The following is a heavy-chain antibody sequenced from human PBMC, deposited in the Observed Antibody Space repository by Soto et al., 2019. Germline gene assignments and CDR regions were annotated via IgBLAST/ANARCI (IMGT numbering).Heavy chain of an antibody. Sequence: PGESLKISCQGSGYSFPSYWITWVRLMPGKGLQWMGRIDPSDSYINYSPSFEGHVNISIDKSINTSYLQWNSLKASDTAIYYCASHGQLALFDHWGQGTLVTVSS. CDR3: ASHGQLALFDH. CDR2: IDPSDSYI. CDR1: GYSFPSYW. J-gene: IGHJ5*02. V-gene: IGHV5-10-1*01. D-gene: IGHD6-6*01.